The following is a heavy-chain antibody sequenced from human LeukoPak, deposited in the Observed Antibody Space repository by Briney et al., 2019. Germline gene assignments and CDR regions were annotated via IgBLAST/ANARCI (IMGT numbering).Heavy chain of an antibody. CDR2: IIPIFGTA. J-gene: IGHJ3*02. D-gene: IGHD4-17*01. Sequence: SVKVSCKASGGTFSSYAISWVRQAPGQGLEWMGGIIPIFGTANYAQKFQGRVTITADESTSTAYMELSGLRSEDTAVYYCAFPTDYGDPGGAFDIWGQGTVVTVSS. CDR3: AFPTDYGDPGGAFDI. V-gene: IGHV1-69*13. CDR1: GGTFSSYA.